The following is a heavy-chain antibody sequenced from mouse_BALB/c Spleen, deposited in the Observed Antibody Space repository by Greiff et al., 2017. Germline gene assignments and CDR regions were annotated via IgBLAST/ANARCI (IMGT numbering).Heavy chain of an antibody. D-gene: IGHD2-10*02. V-gene: IGHV2-2*02. Sequence: VKLQESGPGLVQPSQSLSITCTVSGFSLTSYGVHWVRQSPGKGLEWLGVIWSGGSTDYNAAFISRLSISKDNSKSQVFFKMNSLQANDTAIYYCARGATYGNYFFDYWGQGTTLTVSS. J-gene: IGHJ2*01. CDR2: IWSGGST. CDR3: ARGATYGNYFFDY. CDR1: GFSLTSYG.